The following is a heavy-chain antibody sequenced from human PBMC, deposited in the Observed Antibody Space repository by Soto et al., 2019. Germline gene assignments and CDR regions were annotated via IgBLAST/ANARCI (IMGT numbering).Heavy chain of an antibody. V-gene: IGHV1-69*02. J-gene: IGHJ4*02. Sequence: QVQLVQSGAEVKKPGSSVKVSCKASGGTFSSYTISWVRQAPGQGLEWMGRIIPILGIANYAQKFQGRVTITAEKSTSTAYMELSSLRSEDTAVYYCARGRSGPSGYEDYWGQGTLVTVSS. D-gene: IGHD5-12*01. CDR2: IIPILGIA. CDR1: GGTFSSYT. CDR3: ARGRSGPSGYEDY.